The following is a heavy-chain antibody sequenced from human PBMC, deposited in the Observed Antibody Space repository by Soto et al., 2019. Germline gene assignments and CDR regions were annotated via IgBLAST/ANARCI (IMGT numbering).Heavy chain of an antibody. CDR1: GGSISSSSYY. V-gene: IGHV4-39*01. J-gene: IGHJ4*02. CDR3: VYYGSGSYYNDY. Sequence: QLQLQESGPGLVKPSETLSLTCTVSGGSISSSSYYWGWIRQPPGKGLEWIGSIYYSGSTYYNPSLKSRVTISVDTSKNQFSLNLSSVTAADTAVYYCVYYGSGSYYNDYWGQGTLVTVSS. CDR2: IYYSGST. D-gene: IGHD3-10*01.